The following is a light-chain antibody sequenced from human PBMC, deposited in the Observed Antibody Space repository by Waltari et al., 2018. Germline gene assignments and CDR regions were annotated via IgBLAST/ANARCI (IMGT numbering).Light chain of an antibody. V-gene: IGLV2-23*01. J-gene: IGLJ1*01. CDR1: SSDVGTYNL. CDR3: CSYTSRSTYV. CDR2: EGF. Sequence: QSALTQPASVSGSPGQSITISCTGTSSDVGTYNLVSWFQQHPGKAPKLIIYEGFKRPSGVSNRFSSSKSGNTASLTISGLQAEDEADYHCCSYTSRSTYVFGTGTKVTVL.